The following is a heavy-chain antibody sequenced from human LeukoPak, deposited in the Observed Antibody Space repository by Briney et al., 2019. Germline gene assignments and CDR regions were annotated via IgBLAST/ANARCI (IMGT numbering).Heavy chain of an antibody. CDR1: GFRFSDYW. Sequence: GGSLRLSCAAAGFRFSDYWMSWVRQAPGKGLEWVSAISGSGGSTYYADSVKGRFTISRDNSKNTLYLQMNSLRAEDTAVYYCAKGSSVVSVDYWGQGTLVTVSS. CDR3: AKGSSVVSVDY. D-gene: IGHD4-23*01. V-gene: IGHV3-23*01. J-gene: IGHJ4*02. CDR2: ISGSGGST.